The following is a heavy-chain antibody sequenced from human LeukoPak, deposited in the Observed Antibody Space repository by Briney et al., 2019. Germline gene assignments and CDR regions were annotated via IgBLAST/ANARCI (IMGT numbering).Heavy chain of an antibody. CDR1: GGSFSGYY. J-gene: IGHJ6*02. V-gene: IGHV4-34*01. CDR3: ARAGYCSGGSCYSSYYYGMDV. Sequence: SETLSLTCAVYGGSFSGYYWSWIRQPPGKGLEWIGEINHSGSTNYSPSLKSRVTISVDTSKNQFSLKLSSVTAADTAVYYCARAGYCSGGSCYSSYYYGMDVWGQGTTVTVSS. D-gene: IGHD2-15*01. CDR2: INHSGST.